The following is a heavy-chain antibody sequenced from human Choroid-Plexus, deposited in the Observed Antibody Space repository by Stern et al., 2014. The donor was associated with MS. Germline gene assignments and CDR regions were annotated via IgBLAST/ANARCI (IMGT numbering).Heavy chain of an antibody. J-gene: IGHJ5*02. CDR2: VSHDGSYK. CDR3: AKDRQYLTYFFDH. V-gene: IGHV3-30*18. CDR1: GFTFGSCA. Sequence: DQLVESGGGVIQPGRPLRLSCVASGFTFGSCAMHWVRQAPGKGLEWVGGVSHDGSYKYYACSVKGRFTISRDNSQNTLYMQMSSLRPEDTAVYYCAKDRQYLTYFFDHWGQGSLVTVSS. D-gene: IGHD2/OR15-2a*01.